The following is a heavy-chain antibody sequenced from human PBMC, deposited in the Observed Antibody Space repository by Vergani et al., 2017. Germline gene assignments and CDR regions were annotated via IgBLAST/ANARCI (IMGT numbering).Heavy chain of an antibody. CDR1: ELPFVALG. Sequence: QVQLVESGEAVVRLGGPWEPSCQRPELPFVALGRTWVGQAPGKGLEGLAFIRDDGSNKYYADSVKGRFTISRDNSKNTLYLQMNSLRAEDTAVYYCAKEVTMIVGDDYWGQGTLVTVSS. J-gene: IGHJ4*02. CDR2: IRDDGSNK. D-gene: IGHD3-22*01. CDR3: AKEVTMIVGDDY. V-gene: IGHV3-30*02.